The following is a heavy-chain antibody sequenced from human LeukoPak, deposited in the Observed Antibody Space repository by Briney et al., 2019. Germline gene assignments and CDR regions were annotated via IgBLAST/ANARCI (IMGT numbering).Heavy chain of an antibody. Sequence: ASVKASCKASGYTFTSYAMHWVRQAPGQGLEWMGIINPSGGSTSHAQKFQGRVTMTRDTSTSTVYMELSSLRSEDTAVYYCARDEGGAFDIWGQGTMVTVSS. CDR1: GYTFTSYA. CDR2: INPSGGST. CDR3: ARDEGGAFDI. J-gene: IGHJ3*02. V-gene: IGHV1-46*01. D-gene: IGHD3-16*01.